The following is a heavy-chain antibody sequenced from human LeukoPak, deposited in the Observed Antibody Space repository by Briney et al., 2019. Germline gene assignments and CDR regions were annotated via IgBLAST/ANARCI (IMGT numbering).Heavy chain of an antibody. CDR2: FSVSGVRP. V-gene: IGHV3-23*01. Sequence: QPGGYLRFYSAASGFTFSSYAMSWVRQAQGQGLEWVSDFSVSGVRPYYPGCVKGRLPISRDNSKNTLYLQMNSLRAEDTAVYYCAKDQYYYDSSGYYYEWSQGTLVTVSS. J-gene: IGHJ4*02. CDR3: AKDQYYYDSSGYYYE. D-gene: IGHD3-22*01. CDR1: GFTFSSYA.